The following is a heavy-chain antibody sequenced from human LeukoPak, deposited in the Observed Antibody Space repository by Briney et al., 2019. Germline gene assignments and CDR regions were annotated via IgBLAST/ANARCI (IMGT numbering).Heavy chain of an antibody. J-gene: IGHJ4*02. CDR2: ISYDGSNK. D-gene: IGHD4-17*01. V-gene: IGHV3-30*18. Sequence: PGRSLRLSCAASGFTFSSYGMHWVRQAPGKGLEWVAVISYDGSNKYYADSVKGRFTISRDNSENTLYLQMNSLRAEDTAVYYCAKSSGDYEPFSAYYFDYWGQGTLVTVSS. CDR3: AKSSGDYEPFSAYYFDY. CDR1: GFTFSSYG.